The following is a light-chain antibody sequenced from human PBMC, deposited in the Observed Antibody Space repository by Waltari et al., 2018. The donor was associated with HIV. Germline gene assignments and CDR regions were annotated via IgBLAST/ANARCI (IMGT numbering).Light chain of an antibody. J-gene: IGKJ5*01. CDR2: HSS. CDR3: QQFNTYPHT. CDR1: QSLSSS. V-gene: IGKV1-13*02. Sequence: AIQLTQSPSSLSASAGDRVTITGRASQSLSSSLAWYQQKPGKAPKLLNDHSSTLESGVPSSFSGSGSGTDFTLTISNLLPEDSATYYCQQFNTYPHTFGQGTRLEIK.